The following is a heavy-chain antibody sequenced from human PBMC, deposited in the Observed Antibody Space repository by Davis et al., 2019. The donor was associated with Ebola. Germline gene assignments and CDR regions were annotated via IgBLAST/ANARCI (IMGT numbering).Heavy chain of an antibody. CDR1: GFIFDDYS. CDR2: ISWTSGTI. CDR3: AKGRSAWFEGGMDV. Sequence: GGSLRLSCAASGFIFDDYSMHWVRQAPGKGLEWVSGISWTSGTIGYADSVKGRFTISRDNAQNSLYVQMNSLRAEDTAFYYCAKGRSAWFEGGMDVWGQGTTVTVSS. V-gene: IGHV3-9*01. J-gene: IGHJ6*02. D-gene: IGHD6-19*01.